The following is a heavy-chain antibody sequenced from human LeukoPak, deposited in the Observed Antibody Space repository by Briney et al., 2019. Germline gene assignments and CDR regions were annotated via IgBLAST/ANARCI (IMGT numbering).Heavy chain of an antibody. D-gene: IGHD3-22*01. V-gene: IGHV3-48*01. CDR2: ISSSSTI. Sequence: PGGSLRLSCAASGFTFSSYNMNWVRQAPGKGLEWVSYISSSSTIYYADSVKGRFTISRDNSKNTLYLQMNSLRAEDTAVYYCARYYDSSGRTGGAFDCWGQGTLVTVSS. CDR1: GFTFSSYN. CDR3: ARYYDSSGRTGGAFDC. J-gene: IGHJ4*02.